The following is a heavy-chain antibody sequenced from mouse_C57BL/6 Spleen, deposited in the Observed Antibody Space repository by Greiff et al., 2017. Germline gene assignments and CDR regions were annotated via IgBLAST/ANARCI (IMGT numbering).Heavy chain of an antibody. V-gene: IGHV3-6*01. J-gene: IGHJ4*01. D-gene: IGHD4-1*01. CDR2: ISYDGSN. CDR3: ARRLTGTLYAMDY. CDR1: GYSITSGYY. Sequence: ESGPGLVKPSQSLSLTCSVTGYSITSGYYWNWIRQFPGNKLEWMGYISYDGSNNYNPSLKNRISITRDTSKNQFLLKLNSVTTEDTATYYCARRLTGTLYAMDYWGQGTSVTVSS.